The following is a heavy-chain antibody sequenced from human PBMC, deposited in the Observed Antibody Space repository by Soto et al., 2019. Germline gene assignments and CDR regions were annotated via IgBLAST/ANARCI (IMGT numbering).Heavy chain of an antibody. CDR2: INPSGGST. CDR3: ALNGFWSGTTREGNYYYYYMDV. V-gene: IGHV1-46*01. Sequence: ASVKVSCKASGYTFTSYYMHWVRQAPGQGLEWMGIINPSGGSTSYAQKFQGRVTMTRDTSTSTVYMELSSLRSEDTAVYYCALNGFWSGTTREGNYYYYYMDVWGKGTTVTVS. J-gene: IGHJ6*03. D-gene: IGHD3-3*01. CDR1: GYTFTSYY.